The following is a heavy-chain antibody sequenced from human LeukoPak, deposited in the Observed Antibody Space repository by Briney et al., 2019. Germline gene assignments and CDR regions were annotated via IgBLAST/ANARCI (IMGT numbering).Heavy chain of an antibody. J-gene: IGHJ5*02. D-gene: IGHD2-8*01. Sequence: ASVKVSCKVSGYTLTELSMHWVRQAPGKGLEWMGGFDPEDGETIYAQKFQGRVTMTEDTSTDTAYMGLSSLRSEDTAVYYCATGDARATGPFDPWGQGTLVTVSS. CDR1: GYTLTELS. CDR3: ATGDARATGPFDP. CDR2: FDPEDGET. V-gene: IGHV1-24*01.